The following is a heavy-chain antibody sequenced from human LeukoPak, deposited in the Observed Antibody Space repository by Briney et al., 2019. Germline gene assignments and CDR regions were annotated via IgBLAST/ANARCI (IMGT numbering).Heavy chain of an antibody. CDR2: ITSSSSTI. J-gene: IGHJ4*02. CDR1: GFTFSSYS. CDR3: AREYSGSYDHFGY. V-gene: IGHV3-48*02. Sequence: GGSLTLSCAASGFTFSSYSMNWVRQGPGKGLEWVSYITSSSSTIYYADSVKGRFTISRDNAKNSLYLQMNSLRDEDTAVYYFAREYSGSYDHFGYWGQGTLVTVSS. D-gene: IGHD1-26*01.